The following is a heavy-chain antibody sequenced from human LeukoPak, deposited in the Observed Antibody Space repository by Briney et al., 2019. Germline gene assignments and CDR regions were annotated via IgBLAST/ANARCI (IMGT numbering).Heavy chain of an antibody. Sequence: GGSLQICCQGSGSIFTSYWIGWGRPLPGKGVEGMGIIYPGESDTRYSPSCQGQINISADKNNSTAYLQWSSLKASDTAMYYCARHNGGTERAFDYWGQGTLVTVSS. V-gene: IGHV5-51*01. D-gene: IGHD2-8*01. CDR2: IYPGESDT. CDR3: ARHNGGTERAFDY. J-gene: IGHJ4*02. CDR1: GSIFTSYW.